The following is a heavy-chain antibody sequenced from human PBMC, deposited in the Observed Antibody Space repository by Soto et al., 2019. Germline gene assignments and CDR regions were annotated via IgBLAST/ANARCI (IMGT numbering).Heavy chain of an antibody. CDR1: GGSISRGDYY. CDR2: IYYSGST. J-gene: IGHJ5*02. D-gene: IGHD3-22*01. V-gene: IGHV4-30-4*02. CDR3: ARGGNYYDSSGYYYSWFDP. Sequence: SETLSLTCTVSGGSISRGDYYWCWIRPPPGKGLEWIGYIYYSGSTYYNPSLKSRVTTSVDTSKNQFSLKLSSVTAADTAVYYCARGGNYYDSSGYYYSWFDPWGQGTLVTVSS.